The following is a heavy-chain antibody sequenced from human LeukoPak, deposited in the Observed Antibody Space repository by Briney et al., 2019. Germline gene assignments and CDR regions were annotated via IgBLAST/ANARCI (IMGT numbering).Heavy chain of an antibody. Sequence: ASVKVSFKVSGYTLTELSMHWVRQAPGKGLEWMGGFDPDDGETIYAQKFQGRLTMTEDTSTYTAYMELSSLESEDTAMYYCSTETSRFFDWSLSYWGQGTLVTVSS. CDR1: GYTLTELS. V-gene: IGHV1-24*01. J-gene: IGHJ4*02. CDR3: STETSRFFDWSLSY. CDR2: FDPDDGET. D-gene: IGHD3-9*01.